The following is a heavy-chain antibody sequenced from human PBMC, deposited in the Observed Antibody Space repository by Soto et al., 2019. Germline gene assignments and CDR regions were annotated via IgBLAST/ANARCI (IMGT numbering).Heavy chain of an antibody. J-gene: IGHJ4*02. V-gene: IGHV4-59*01. D-gene: IGHD4-17*01. Sequence: SETLSLTCTVSGGSIISYYWSWIRQPPGKGLEWIGYIYYSGSTNYNPSLKSRVTISVDTSKNQFSLKLSSVTAADAAVYYCARDLRLDYWGQGTLVTVSS. CDR3: ARDLRLDY. CDR2: IYYSGST. CDR1: GGSIISYY.